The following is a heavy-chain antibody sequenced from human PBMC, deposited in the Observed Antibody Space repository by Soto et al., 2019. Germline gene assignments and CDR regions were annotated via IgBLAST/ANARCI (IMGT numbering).Heavy chain of an antibody. CDR2: INHSGIT. V-gene: IGHV4-34*01. Sequence: PSETLSLTCAVYGGSFNDYYWSWIRQPPGKGLEWIGEINHSGITNYNPSLKSRVTISVDTSKNQFSLNLRSVTAADTAVYYCASDKSTVTIFDYWGPGALVTVSS. J-gene: IGHJ4*02. CDR3: ASDKSTVTIFDY. D-gene: IGHD4-17*01. CDR1: GGSFNDYY.